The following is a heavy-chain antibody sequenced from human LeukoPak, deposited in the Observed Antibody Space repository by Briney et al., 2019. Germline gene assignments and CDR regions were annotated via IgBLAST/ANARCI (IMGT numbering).Heavy chain of an antibody. CDR3: AQNPTYYYGSGSYSNMGGDY. V-gene: IGHV1-69*04. CDR2: IILILGIA. D-gene: IGHD3-10*01. Sequence: SVKVSCKASGGTFSSYAISWVRQAPGQGLEWMGRIILILGIANYAQKFQGRVTITADKSTSTAYMELSSLRSEDTAVYYCAQNPTYYYGSGSYSNMGGDYWGQGTLVTVSS. CDR1: GGTFSSYA. J-gene: IGHJ4*02.